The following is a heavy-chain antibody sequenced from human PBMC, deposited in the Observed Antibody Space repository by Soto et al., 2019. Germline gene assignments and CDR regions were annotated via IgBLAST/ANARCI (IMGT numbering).Heavy chain of an antibody. D-gene: IGHD3-22*01. CDR3: TRDRWRRYDDGRGYYYSAY. CDR2: IIPIFGTA. Sequence: QVQLVQSGAEVKKPGSSVKVSCKASGGTFSSYAISWVRQAPGQGLEWMGGIIPIFGTANYAQKFQGRVTVTADESTRTAYMELSSLRSEDTAVYYCTRDRWRRYDDGRGYYYSAYWGQGTLVTVSS. V-gene: IGHV1-69*01. CDR1: GGTFSSYA. J-gene: IGHJ4*02.